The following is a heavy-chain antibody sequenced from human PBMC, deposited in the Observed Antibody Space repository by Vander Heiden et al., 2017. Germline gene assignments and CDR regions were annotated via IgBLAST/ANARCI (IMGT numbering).Heavy chain of an antibody. D-gene: IGHD3-22*01. CDR2: INPNSGGT. Sequence: QVQLVQSGAEVKKPGASVTVSCKASGYTFTGYYMHWVRQAPGQGLEWMGRINPNSGGTNYAQKFQGRVTMTRDTSISTAYMELSRLRSDDTAVYYCARGMYYYDSSGFPGYWGQGTLVTVSS. CDR1: GYTFTGYY. J-gene: IGHJ4*02. CDR3: ARGMYYYDSSGFPGY. V-gene: IGHV1-2*06.